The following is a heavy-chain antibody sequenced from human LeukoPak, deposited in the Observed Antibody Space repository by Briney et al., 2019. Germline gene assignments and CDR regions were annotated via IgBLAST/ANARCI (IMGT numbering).Heavy chain of an antibody. CDR1: GFTFSSYA. V-gene: IGHV3-23*01. D-gene: IGHD3-16*01. J-gene: IGHJ5*01. Sequence: GGSLRLSCAAPGFTFSSYAMSWVRQAPGNGLEWVSGISGSGGSTYYTDSVKGRFTISRDNSKNTLYLRMNSLRAEDTAVYYCAKVRYYDSSTSGFDSWGQGTLVTVSS. CDR3: AKVRYYDSSTSGFDS. CDR2: ISGSGGST.